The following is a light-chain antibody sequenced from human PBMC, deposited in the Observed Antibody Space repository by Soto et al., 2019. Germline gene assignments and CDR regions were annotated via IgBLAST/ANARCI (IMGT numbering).Light chain of an antibody. J-gene: IGLJ1*01. Sequence: QPALTQPASVSGSPGQSITISCTGTSSDVGGYNYVSWYQQHPGKAPKLMIYEVSNRPSGVSNRFSGSKSGNTASLTISGLQAEDEADYYCSSYTSSSTGGYVFGTGTKLTVL. CDR1: SSDVGGYNY. V-gene: IGLV2-14*01. CDR2: EVS. CDR3: SSYTSSSTGGYV.